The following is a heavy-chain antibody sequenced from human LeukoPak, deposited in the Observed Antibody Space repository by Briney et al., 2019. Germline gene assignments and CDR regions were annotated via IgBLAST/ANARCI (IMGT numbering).Heavy chain of an antibody. J-gene: IGHJ4*02. CDR3: AKVKPRGYSYGEH. D-gene: IGHD5-18*01. CDR1: GFTFSSYS. Sequence: GGSLRLSCAASGFTFSSYSMNWVRQAPGKGLEWVSYISSSSSTIYYADSVKGRFTISRDNAKNSLYLQMNSLRAEDTAVYYCAKVKPRGYSYGEHWGQGTLVTVSS. CDR2: ISSSSSTI. V-gene: IGHV3-48*01.